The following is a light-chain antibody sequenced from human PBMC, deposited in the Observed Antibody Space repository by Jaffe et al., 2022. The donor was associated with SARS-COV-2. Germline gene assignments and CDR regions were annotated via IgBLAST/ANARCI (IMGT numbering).Light chain of an antibody. CDR3: VLYMGSGISV. J-gene: IGLJ2*01. Sequence: QTVVTQEPSFSVSPGGTVTLTCGLSSGSVSTNSYPTWYQQIPGQPPRTLIYSTITRSSGVPDRFSGSILGKKAALTITGAQADDEADYYCVLYMGSGISVFGGGTKLTVL. CDR2: STI. CDR1: SGSVSTNSY. V-gene: IGLV8-61*01.